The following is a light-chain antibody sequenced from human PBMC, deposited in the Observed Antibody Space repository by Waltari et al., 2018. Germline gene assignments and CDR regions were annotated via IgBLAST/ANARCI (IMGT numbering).Light chain of an antibody. J-gene: IGKJ1*01. CDR3: QQYEMWLQT. Sequence: EIVMTQSPATLSVSPGDRATLSCRASESVSGNLAWYQHKPGQAPRLLIYGTFTRATGIPARFSGSGSGTEFTLTISSLQSEDFAVYHCQQYEMWLQTFGQGTKVEI. V-gene: IGKV3-15*01. CDR1: ESVSGN. CDR2: GTF.